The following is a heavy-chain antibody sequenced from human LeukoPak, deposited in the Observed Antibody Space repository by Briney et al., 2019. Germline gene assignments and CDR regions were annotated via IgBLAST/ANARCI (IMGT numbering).Heavy chain of an antibody. CDR2: INSDGSST. Sequence: GGSLRLSCAASGFTFSSYWMNWVRQAPGKGLVWVSRINSDGSSTNYADSVKGRFTISRDNAENTLYLQMNSLRAEDTAVYYCARGAIAMAGIIDYWGQGTLVTVSS. V-gene: IGHV3-74*01. CDR3: ARGAIAMAGIIDY. CDR1: GFTFSSYW. D-gene: IGHD6-19*01. J-gene: IGHJ4*02.